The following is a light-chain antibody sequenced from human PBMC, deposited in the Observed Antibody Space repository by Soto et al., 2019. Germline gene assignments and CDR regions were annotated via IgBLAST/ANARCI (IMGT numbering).Light chain of an antibody. Sequence: IVLTHTPDTLYLSPGEGATLSCRASQSVSSYYLAWYQQKPGQAPRLLIYGASSRATGIPDRFSGSGSGTDFTLTISRLEPEDFAVYYCQQYGSSPLTFGGGTKVDIK. CDR3: QQYGSSPLT. CDR1: QSVSSYY. J-gene: IGKJ4*01. V-gene: IGKV3-20*01. CDR2: GAS.